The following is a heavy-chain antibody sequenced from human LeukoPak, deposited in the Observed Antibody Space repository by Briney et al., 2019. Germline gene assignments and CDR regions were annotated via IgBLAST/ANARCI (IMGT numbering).Heavy chain of an antibody. Sequence: GGSLRLSCAASGFTFSSYAMSWVRQAPGKGLEWVSAISGSGGSTYYADSVKGRFTISRDNSKNTLYLQMNSLRAEDTAVYYCAKDGLYYGSGSYYDYWGQGTLDTVSS. CDR2: ISGSGGST. V-gene: IGHV3-23*01. D-gene: IGHD3-10*01. CDR3: AKDGLYYGSGSYYDY. CDR1: GFTFSSYA. J-gene: IGHJ4*02.